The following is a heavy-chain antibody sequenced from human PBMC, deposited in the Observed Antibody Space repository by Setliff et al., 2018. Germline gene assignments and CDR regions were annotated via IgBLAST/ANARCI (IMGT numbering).Heavy chain of an antibody. CDR2: TFPMFDRP. D-gene: IGHD6-13*01. CDR3: ARGNMDVVAAGGKYSGMDV. J-gene: IGHJ6*02. CDR1: GGSFKNHA. V-gene: IGHV1-69*13. Sequence: ASVKVSCKTSGGSFKNHAITWVRQAPGQGLEWMGGTFPMFDRPNYAQKFQARVTITADEPTNTAYIEIRSLRSKDTAVYYCARGNMDVVAAGGKYSGMDVWGQGTTVTVSS.